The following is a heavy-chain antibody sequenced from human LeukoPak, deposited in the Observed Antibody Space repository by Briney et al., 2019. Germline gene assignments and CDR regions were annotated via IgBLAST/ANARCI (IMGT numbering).Heavy chain of an antibody. CDR2: MSAYNGNT. Sequence: ASVKVSCKASGYTFTSYGISWVRQAPGQGLKWMGWMSAYNGNTNYAQKLQGRVTMTTDTSTSTAYMELRSLRSDDTAVYYCASDLYDFWSGREPYYFDYWGQGTLVTVSS. CDR1: GYTFTSYG. V-gene: IGHV1-18*01. J-gene: IGHJ4*02. CDR3: ASDLYDFWSGREPYYFDY. D-gene: IGHD3-3*01.